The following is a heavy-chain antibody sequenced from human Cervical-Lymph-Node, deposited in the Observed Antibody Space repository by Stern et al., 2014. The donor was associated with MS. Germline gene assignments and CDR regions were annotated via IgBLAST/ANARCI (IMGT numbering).Heavy chain of an antibody. CDR1: GYRFSSHW. D-gene: IGHD3-10*01. CDR3: ASAVLTVPDAFDI. CDR2: IYPDDSHT. J-gene: IGHJ3*02. Sequence: VQLVQSGAEAKKPGESLKISCKGSGYRFSSHWIGWVRQMPGKGLEWMGIIYPDDSHTRYSPSFQGQVIISVDKSTNTAFLQWSSLKASDTAMYFCASAVLTVPDAFDIWGQGTMVTVSS. V-gene: IGHV5-51*03.